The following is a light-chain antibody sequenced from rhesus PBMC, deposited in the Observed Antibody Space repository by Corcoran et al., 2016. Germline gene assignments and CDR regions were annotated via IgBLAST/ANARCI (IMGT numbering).Light chain of an antibody. Sequence: DIQMTQSPSSLSASVGDRVSVTCRASPGIDRELSWYQQKPGKAPTLLIYAASSLQTGVSSRFSGSGSGTDYTLTISSLQPEDFATDYCLQDYATPWTFGQGTKVDIK. CDR3: LQDYATPWT. V-gene: IGKV1-94*01. CDR2: AAS. J-gene: IGKJ1*01. CDR1: PGIDRE.